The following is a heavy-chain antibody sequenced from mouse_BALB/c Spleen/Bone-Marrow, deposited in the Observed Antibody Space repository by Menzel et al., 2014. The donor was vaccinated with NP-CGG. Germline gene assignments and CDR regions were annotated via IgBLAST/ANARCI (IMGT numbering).Heavy chain of an antibody. CDR2: IDPYNGGT. Sequence: VQLQQSGPELVKPGASVKVSCKASGYAFTSYNMYWVKQSHGRSLEWIGYIDPYNGGTTYNQKFKVKATLTVDKSSSTAYMHLNSLTSEDSAVYYCAREGYFAWFAYWGQGTLVTVSA. J-gene: IGHJ3*01. V-gene: IGHV1S135*01. CDR3: AREGYFAWFAY. CDR1: GYAFTSYN.